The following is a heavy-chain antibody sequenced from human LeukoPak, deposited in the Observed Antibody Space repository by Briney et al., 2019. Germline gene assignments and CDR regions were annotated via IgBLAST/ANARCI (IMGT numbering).Heavy chain of an antibody. Sequence: ASVKVSCKASGYTFTSYDIHWVRQATGQGLEWMGIIHPRGGSTSYAQKFQGRITMTRDTSTSTVYMELSSLRSEDTALYYCARGPSSGWHYFDYWGLGTLVTVSS. V-gene: IGHV1-46*01. CDR3: ARGPSSGWHYFDY. CDR2: IHPRGGST. J-gene: IGHJ4*02. D-gene: IGHD6-19*01. CDR1: GYTFTSYD.